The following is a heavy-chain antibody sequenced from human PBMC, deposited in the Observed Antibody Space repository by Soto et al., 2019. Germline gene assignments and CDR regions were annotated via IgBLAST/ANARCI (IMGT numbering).Heavy chain of an antibody. Sequence: GASVKVSCKVSGYTLTELSMHWVRQAPGKGLEWMGGFDPEDGETIYAQKFQGRVTMTEDTSTDTAYMELSSLRSEDTAVYYCATDRRAGTTGYYYYGMDVWGQGTTVTAP. V-gene: IGHV1-24*01. CDR3: ATDRRAGTTGYYYYGMDV. CDR2: FDPEDGET. CDR1: GYTLTELS. D-gene: IGHD1-7*01. J-gene: IGHJ6*02.